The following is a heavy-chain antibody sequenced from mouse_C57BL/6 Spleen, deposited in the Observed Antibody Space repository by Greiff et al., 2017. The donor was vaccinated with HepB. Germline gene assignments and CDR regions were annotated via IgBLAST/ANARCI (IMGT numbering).Heavy chain of an antibody. CDR1: GYTFTSYW. Sequence: QVQLQQPGAELVKPGASVKLSCKASGYTFTSYWMHWVKQRPGRGLEWIGRIDPNSGGTKYNEKFKSKATLTVDKPSITAYMQLSSLTSEDSAVYCCAREVAYWYFDVWGTGTTVTVSS. V-gene: IGHV1-72*01. J-gene: IGHJ1*03. CDR2: IDPNSGGT. CDR3: AREVAYWYFDV. D-gene: IGHD1-1*02.